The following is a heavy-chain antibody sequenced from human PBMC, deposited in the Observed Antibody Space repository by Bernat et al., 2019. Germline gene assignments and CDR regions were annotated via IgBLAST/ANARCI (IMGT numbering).Heavy chain of an antibody. CDR2: INQDGSEK. J-gene: IGHJ4*02. V-gene: IGHV3-7*03. CDR3: ANCARTGEVDS. Sequence: EVQLVESGGGVVQPGESLRLSCAASGFTFSSYWMSWVRQAPGKGLEWVANINQDGSEKYYVDSVKGRFTIARDNAKNSLYLQMNSLRAEDTAVYYCANCARTGEVDSWGQGTLVTVSS. CDR1: GFTFSSYW. D-gene: IGHD1-1*01.